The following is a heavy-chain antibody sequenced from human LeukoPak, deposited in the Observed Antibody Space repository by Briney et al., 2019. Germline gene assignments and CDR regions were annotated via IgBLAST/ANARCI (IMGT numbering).Heavy chain of an antibody. CDR2: IYYSGST. CDR3: ARQVVAATGPFDY. Sequence: SETLSLTCTVSGGSLSSYYWSWIRQPPGKGLEWIGYIYYSGSTNYNPSLKSRVTISVDTSKNQFSLKLSSVTAADTAVYYCARQVVAATGPFDYWGQGTLVTVSS. CDR1: GGSLSSYY. D-gene: IGHD2-15*01. J-gene: IGHJ4*02. V-gene: IGHV4-59*08.